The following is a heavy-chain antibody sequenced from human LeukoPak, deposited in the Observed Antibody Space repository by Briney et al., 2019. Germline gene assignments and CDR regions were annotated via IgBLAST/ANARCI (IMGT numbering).Heavy chain of an antibody. D-gene: IGHD3-22*01. CDR3: ARARYYDSSGVLMGFDY. CDR1: GFTFSSYS. J-gene: IGHJ4*02. CDR2: ISSSSSYI. V-gene: IGHV3-21*01. Sequence: PGGSLRLSXAASGFTFSSYSMNWVRQAPGKGLEWVSSISSSSSYIYYADSVKGRFTISRDNAKNSLYLQMNSLRAEDTAVYYCARARYYDSSGVLMGFDYWGQGTLVTVSS.